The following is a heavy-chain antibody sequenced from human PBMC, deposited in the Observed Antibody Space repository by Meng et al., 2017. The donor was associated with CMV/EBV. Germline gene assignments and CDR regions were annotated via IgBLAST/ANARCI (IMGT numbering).Heavy chain of an antibody. D-gene: IGHD3-3*01. CDR3: ARGRYNYDFWSGNQGSYFDY. CDR2: IVVGSGNT. Sequence: SVKVSCKASGFTFTSSAVQWVRQARGQRLEWIGWIVVGSGNTNYAQKFQERVTITRDMSTSTAYMELSSLRSEDTAVYYCARGRYNYDFWSGNQGSYFDYWGQGTLVTVSS. V-gene: IGHV1-58*01. J-gene: IGHJ4*02. CDR1: GFTFTSSA.